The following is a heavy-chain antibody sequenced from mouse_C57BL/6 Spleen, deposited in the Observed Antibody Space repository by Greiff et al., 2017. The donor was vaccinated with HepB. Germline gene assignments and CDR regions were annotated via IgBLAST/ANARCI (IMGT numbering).Heavy chain of an antibody. V-gene: IGHV1-50*01. CDR3: ARWGLFAY. CDR2: IDPSDSYT. J-gene: IGHJ3*01. Sequence: QVHVKQPGAELVKPGASVKLSCKASGYTFTSYWMQWVKQRPGQGLEWIGEIDPSDSYTNYNQKFKGKATLTVDTSSSTAYMQLSSLTSEDSAVYYCARWGLFAYWGQGTLVTVSA. CDR1: GYTFTSYW.